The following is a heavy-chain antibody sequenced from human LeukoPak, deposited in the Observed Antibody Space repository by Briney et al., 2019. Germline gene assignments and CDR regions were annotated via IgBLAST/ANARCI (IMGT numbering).Heavy chain of an antibody. CDR2: IWYDGSNK. Sequence: GGSLRLSCAASGFTFSSYGMHWVRQAPGKGLEWVAFIWYDGSNKYYTDSWKGRFTISRDNSKNTLYLQMSSRRAEDTDIYYGARDRGESWFDPWGQGTLVTVSS. D-gene: IGHD3-10*01. CDR1: GFTFSSYG. J-gene: IGHJ5*02. V-gene: IGHV3-33*01. CDR3: ARDRGESWFDP.